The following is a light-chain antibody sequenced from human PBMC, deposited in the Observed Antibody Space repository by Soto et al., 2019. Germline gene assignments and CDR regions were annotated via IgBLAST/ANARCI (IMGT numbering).Light chain of an antibody. J-gene: IGKJ1*01. CDR3: EHFYYYLRR. V-gene: IGKV1-9*01. Sequence: IQFTHSHSYISASIGARVTITCRASQVIISYLACYQQKPGKAPKLLIYAASTLQSGVPSRFSGSGSGTDFTLTISSLQPEDFGTYDCEHFYYYLRRLGHGGKV. CDR2: AAS. CDR1: QVIISY.